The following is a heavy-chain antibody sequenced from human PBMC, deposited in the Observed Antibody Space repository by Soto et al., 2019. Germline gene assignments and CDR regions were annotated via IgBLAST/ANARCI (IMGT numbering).Heavy chain of an antibody. V-gene: IGHV3-21*06. CDR1: GFPFSRYS. CDR3: ARMAY. CDR2: NSSSGHDI. Sequence: GGSLRLSCEAAGFPFSRYSLNWVRQAPEKGLEWVSSNSSSGHDISYAETVEGRIFTYRDNVNNVLYLDINNLRPEDTAVYYCARMAYWGQGTLVTVSS. J-gene: IGHJ4*02.